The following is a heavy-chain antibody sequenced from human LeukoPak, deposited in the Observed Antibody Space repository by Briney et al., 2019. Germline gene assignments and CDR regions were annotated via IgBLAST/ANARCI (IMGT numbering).Heavy chain of an antibody. J-gene: IGHJ6*02. CDR3: ARGLKKITPNDYYGMDV. Sequence: GGSLRLSCAASGFTVSSNYMSWVRQAPGKGLEWVSVIYSGGSTYYADSVKGRFTISRDNSKNTLYLQMNSLRAEDTAVYYCARGLKKITPNDYYGMDVWGQGTTDTVSS. CDR1: GFTVSSNY. D-gene: IGHD1-20*01. CDR2: IYSGGST. V-gene: IGHV3-66*01.